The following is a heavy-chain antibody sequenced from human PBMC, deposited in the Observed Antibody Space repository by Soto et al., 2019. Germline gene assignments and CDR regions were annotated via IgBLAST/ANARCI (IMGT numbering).Heavy chain of an antibody. V-gene: IGHV3-72*01. CDR2: SRNKANSYTT. CDR3: ARDLGS. J-gene: IGHJ5*02. CDR1: GFTFSDHS. Sequence: EVQLVESGGGLVQPGGSLRLSCAASGFTFSDHSMDWVRQAPGKGLEWVGRSRNKANSYTTEYAASVRGRFTISRDDSKNSLYLQMNSLKTEDTAVYYCARDLGSWGQGTLVTVSS.